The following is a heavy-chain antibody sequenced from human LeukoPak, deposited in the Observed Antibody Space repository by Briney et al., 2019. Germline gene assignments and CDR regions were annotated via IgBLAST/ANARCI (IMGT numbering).Heavy chain of an antibody. D-gene: IGHD1-20*01. V-gene: IGHV3-53*01. CDR3: ARGLNWNEGFDY. J-gene: IGHJ4*02. Sequence: PGGSLRLSCAASGFTVSSNYMSWVRQGPGKGLEWVSVIYSGGSTYYADSVKGRFTISRDNSKNTLYLQMNSLRAEDTAVYYCARGLNWNEGFDYWGQGTLVTVSS. CDR2: IYSGGST. CDR1: GFTVSSNY.